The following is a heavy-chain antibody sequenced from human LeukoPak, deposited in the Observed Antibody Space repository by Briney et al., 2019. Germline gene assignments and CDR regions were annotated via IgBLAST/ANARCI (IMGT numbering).Heavy chain of an antibody. CDR3: ASQSPLSSNPTEAFDI. V-gene: IGHV5-51*01. D-gene: IGHD6-13*01. CDR1: GHSFTSYR. CDR2: IYPGDSHT. J-gene: IGHJ3*02. Sequence: GESLKISCKGSGHSFTSYRIGWVRQMPGKGLEWMGIIYPGDSHTRYSPSFQGQVTISADKSISTAYLQWSSLKASDTAMYYCASQSPLSSNPTEAFDIWGQGTMVTVSS.